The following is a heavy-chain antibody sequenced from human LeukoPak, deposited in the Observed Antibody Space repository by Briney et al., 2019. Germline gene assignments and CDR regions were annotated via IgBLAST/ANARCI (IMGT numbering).Heavy chain of an antibody. CDR3: ARAQVAYHCVGYFAY. CDR2: IILVFGIA. D-gene: IGHD2-21*01. V-gene: IGHV1-69*01. Sequence: SVKVSCNDSECTFSSYAISWVRQAPGQGLEWMGGIILVFGIASYGQKLQGRVTITGDESTSTAYMELSSMRSEDTAVYYCARAQVAYHCVGYFAYLYPVTLVAVSS. CDR1: ECTFSSYA. J-gene: IGHJ4*02.